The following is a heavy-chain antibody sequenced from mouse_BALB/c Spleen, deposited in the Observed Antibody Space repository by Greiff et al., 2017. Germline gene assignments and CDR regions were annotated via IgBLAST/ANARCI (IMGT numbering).Heavy chain of an antibody. J-gene: IGHJ3*01. Sequence: EVQRVESGGGLVKPGGSLKLSCAASGFTFSSYAMSWVRQTPEKRLEWVATISSGGSYTYYPDSVKGRFTISRDNAKNTLYLQMSSLRSEDTAMYYCARPMITTGTWFAYWGQGTLVTVSA. CDR1: GFTFSSYA. V-gene: IGHV5-9-3*01. D-gene: IGHD2-4*01. CDR2: ISSGGSYT. CDR3: ARPMITTGTWFAY.